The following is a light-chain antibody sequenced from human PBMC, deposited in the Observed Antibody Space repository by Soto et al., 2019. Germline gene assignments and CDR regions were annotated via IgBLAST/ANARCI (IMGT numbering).Light chain of an antibody. CDR2: RNN. V-gene: IGLV1-47*01. J-gene: IGLJ2*01. Sequence: QSVLTQPPSASGTPGQRVTISCSGSSSNIESNYVYWYQQLPGTAPKLLIYRNNQRPSGVPDRFSGSKSGTSASLAISGLRSEDEAEYYCAAWDDSLSGVVFGGGTKLTVL. CDR1: SSNIESNY. CDR3: AAWDDSLSGVV.